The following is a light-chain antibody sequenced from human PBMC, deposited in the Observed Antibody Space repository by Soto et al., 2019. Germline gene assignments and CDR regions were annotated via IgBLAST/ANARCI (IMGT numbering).Light chain of an antibody. CDR2: LNSDGSH. Sequence: QLVLTQSPSASASLGASVKLTCTLSSGHSSYAIAWHQQQPEKGPRYLMKLNSDGSHSKRDGIPDRFSGSSSGAERYLTISSLQSEDEADYYCQTWGTVYAVFGGGTQLTVL. CDR3: QTWGTVYAV. J-gene: IGLJ7*01. CDR1: SGHSSYA. V-gene: IGLV4-69*01.